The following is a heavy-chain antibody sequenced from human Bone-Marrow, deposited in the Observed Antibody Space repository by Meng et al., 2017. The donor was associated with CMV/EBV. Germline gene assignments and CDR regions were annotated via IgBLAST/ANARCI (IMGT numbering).Heavy chain of an antibody. V-gene: IGHV1-2*02. CDR2: INPNSGGT. CDR1: GYTFTGYY. CDR3: ARADYIAAAGDYYYGMDV. J-gene: IGHJ6*01. D-gene: IGHD6-13*01. Sequence: ASVKVSCKASGYTFTGYYMHWVRQAPGQGLEWMGWINPNSGGTNYAQKFQGRVTMTRDTSIRTAYMELSRLRSDDTAVYYCARADYIAAAGDYYYGMDVWGQGTTVTVSS.